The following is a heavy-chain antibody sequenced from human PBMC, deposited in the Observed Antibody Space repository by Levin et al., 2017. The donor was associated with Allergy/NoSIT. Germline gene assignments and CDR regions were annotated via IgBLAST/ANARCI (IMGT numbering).Heavy chain of an antibody. D-gene: IGHD4/OR15-4a*01. CDR3: ARDLTNNYSSDQ. V-gene: IGHV3-30*03. CDR2: ISYDEKRK. CDR1: GFTFSSYA. Sequence: GESLKISCAASGFTFSSYAMHWVRQAPGKGLEWVAFISYDEKRKYYADSVKGRFSISRDNSNNILYLQTNSLRAEDTALYHCARDLTNNYSSDQWGQGTLVTVSS. J-gene: IGHJ4*02.